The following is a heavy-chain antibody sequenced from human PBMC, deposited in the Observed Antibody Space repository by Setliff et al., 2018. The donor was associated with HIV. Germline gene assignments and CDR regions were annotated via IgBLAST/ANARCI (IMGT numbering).Heavy chain of an antibody. D-gene: IGHD3-16*01. V-gene: IGHV4-59*11. J-gene: IGHJ4*02. CDR2: IYYSGST. Sequence: SETLSLTCTVSGGSISSHFWSWIRQPPGKGLEWIGSIYYSGSTNYHPSLKSRVTISVVTSKNQFSLKLSSVTAADTAVYYCARGTLYYDYVWGTPFPFDYWGQGTLVTVSS. CDR1: GGSISSHF. CDR3: ARGTLYYDYVWGTPFPFDY.